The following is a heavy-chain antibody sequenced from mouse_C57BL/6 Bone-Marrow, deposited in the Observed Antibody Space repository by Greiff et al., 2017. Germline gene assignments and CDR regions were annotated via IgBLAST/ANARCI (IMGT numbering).Heavy chain of an antibody. J-gene: IGHJ3*01. CDR3: AREDYNHLTFAY. CDR2: ISNAGGST. Sequence: EVQRVESGGGLVQPGGSLKLSCAASGFTFSDYYMYWVRQTPEKRLEWVAYISNAGGSTYYPDTVKGRFTISRDNAKNTLYLQMSRLKSEDTAMYNGAREDYNHLTFAYWGQGTLVTVSA. CDR1: GFTFSDYY. V-gene: IGHV5-12*01. D-gene: IGHD2-4*01.